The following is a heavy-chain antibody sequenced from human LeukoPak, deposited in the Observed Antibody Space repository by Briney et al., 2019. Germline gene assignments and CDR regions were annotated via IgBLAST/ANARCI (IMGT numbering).Heavy chain of an antibody. CDR3: ARDPKVVVAATGFDY. D-gene: IGHD2-15*01. V-gene: IGHV3-7*01. Sequence: GGSLRLSCAASGFTFSSYWMSWVRQAPGKGLEWVANIKQDGSEKYYVDSVKGRFTISRDNAKNSLYLQMNSLRAEDTAVYYCARDPKVVVAATGFDYWGQGTLVTVSS. J-gene: IGHJ4*02. CDR2: IKQDGSEK. CDR1: GFTFSSYW.